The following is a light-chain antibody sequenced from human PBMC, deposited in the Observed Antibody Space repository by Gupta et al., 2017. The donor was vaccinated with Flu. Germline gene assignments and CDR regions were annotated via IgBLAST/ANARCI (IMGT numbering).Light chain of an antibody. CDR2: DAS. V-gene: IGKV3-11*01. CDR3: QHRCNWPPT. Sequence: PVTLSWSRGEADTLSCKARQIVGDYVGWYQERPGPAPRLLIYDASNRASGVPTRFSGSASGTEFTLTISRRKPEEFAIYCCQHRCNWPPTFGHGTKLEI. J-gene: IGKJ2*01. CDR1: QIVGDY.